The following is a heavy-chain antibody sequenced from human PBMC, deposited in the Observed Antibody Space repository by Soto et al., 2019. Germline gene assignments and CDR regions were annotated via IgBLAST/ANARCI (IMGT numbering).Heavy chain of an antibody. Sequence: QVQLVQSGAEVKKPGSSVKVSCKASGGTFSSYAISWVRQAPGQGLEWMGGIIPIFGTANYAQKFQGRVTITADESKSTAYMELINLRPAGRSVYYGARDRRHRVAKKPIGYGRMDVWGQGNRVTV. CDR1: GGTFSSYA. D-gene: IGHD5-18*01. CDR3: ARDRRHRVAKKPIGYGRMDV. V-gene: IGHV1-69*01. CDR2: IIPIFGTA. J-gene: IGHJ6*02.